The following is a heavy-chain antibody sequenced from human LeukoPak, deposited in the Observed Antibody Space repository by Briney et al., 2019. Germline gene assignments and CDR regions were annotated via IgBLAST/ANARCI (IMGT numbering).Heavy chain of an antibody. J-gene: IGHJ5*01. CDR3: ARSISGTRSKFDC. V-gene: IGHV4-59*08. CDR1: GGSISSYY. CDR2: IYYGGRT. Sequence: SETLSLTCTVSGGSISSYYWSWIRQPPGKGLEWIGYIYYGGRTNYNPSLKSRATMSIDTAKNHFSLNLTSVTAADTAVYYCARSISGTRSKFDCWGQGTQVTVSS. D-gene: IGHD1/OR15-1a*01.